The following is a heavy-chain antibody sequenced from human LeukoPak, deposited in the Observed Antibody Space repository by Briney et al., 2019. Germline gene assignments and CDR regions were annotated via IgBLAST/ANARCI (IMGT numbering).Heavy chain of an antibody. V-gene: IGHV3-66*01. CDR3: ARVRTTYSSSWSDY. CDR2: IYSGGST. J-gene: IGHJ4*02. Sequence: GGSLRLSCAASGFTVSSNYMSWVRQAPGKGLEWVSVIYSGGSTYYADSVKGRFTISRDNSKNTLYLQMNSLRAEDTAVYYCARVRTTYSSSWSDYWGQGTLVTVSS. D-gene: IGHD6-13*01. CDR1: GFTVSSNY.